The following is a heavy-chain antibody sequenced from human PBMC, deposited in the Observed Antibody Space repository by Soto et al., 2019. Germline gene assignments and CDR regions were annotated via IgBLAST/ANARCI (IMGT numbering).Heavy chain of an antibody. CDR1: GGSISSSSYF. CDR3: ARLPNIGGDGMDV. Sequence: QLRLQESGPGLVKPSETLSLTCTVSGGSISSSSYFWGWIRQPPGKGLEWIGSIYYSGRTYYNPALKSRVTTSVDTSKNQFSLKLSSVTAADTAVYYCARLPNIGGDGMDVWGQGTTVTVSS. V-gene: IGHV4-39*01. J-gene: IGHJ6*02. CDR2: IYYSGRT. D-gene: IGHD3-10*01.